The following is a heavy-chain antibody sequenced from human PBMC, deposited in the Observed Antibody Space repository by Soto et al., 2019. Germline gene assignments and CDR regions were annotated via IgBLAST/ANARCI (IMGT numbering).Heavy chain of an antibody. J-gene: IGHJ4*02. CDR1: GGTFSSYA. Sequence: QVQLVQSGAEVKKPGSSVKVSCKASGGTFSSYAISWVRQAPGQGLEWMGGIIPIFGTANYAQKFQGRVTITADESTSTAYMELSSLRCEDTAVYYCASPLHCSSTSCPFDYWGQGTLVTVSS. D-gene: IGHD2-2*01. CDR2: IIPIFGTA. V-gene: IGHV1-69*01. CDR3: ASPLHCSSTSCPFDY.